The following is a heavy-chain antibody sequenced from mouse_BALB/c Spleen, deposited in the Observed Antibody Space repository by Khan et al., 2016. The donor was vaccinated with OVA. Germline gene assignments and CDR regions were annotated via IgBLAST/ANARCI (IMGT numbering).Heavy chain of an antibody. V-gene: IGHV1S81*02. CDR1: GYTFTSYW. Sequence: QVQLKESGAELVRAGASVTMSCKASGYTFTSYWMHWVKQRLGQGLEWFAETNPTNGRTYYNETFKSKATLTVDKSSSTAYMLLSGPTFEDSAVYYCARIKKIVATYFDYWGQGTTLTVSS. CDR2: TNPTNGRT. J-gene: IGHJ2*01. D-gene: IGHD1-1*01. CDR3: ARIKKIVATYFDY.